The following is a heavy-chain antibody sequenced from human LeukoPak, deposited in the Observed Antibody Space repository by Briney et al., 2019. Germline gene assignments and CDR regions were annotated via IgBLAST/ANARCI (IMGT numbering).Heavy chain of an antibody. CDR2: IYYSGSI. J-gene: IGHJ4*02. D-gene: IGHD5-24*01. CDR3: ARVRSRDGLDY. Sequence: SETLSLTCTVSGGSISSYYWSWIRQPPGKGLEWIGYIYYSGSINYNPSLKSRVTISVDTSKNQFSLKLSTVTAADTAMYYCARVRSRDGLDYWGQGTLVTVSS. V-gene: IGHV4-59*01. CDR1: GGSISSYY.